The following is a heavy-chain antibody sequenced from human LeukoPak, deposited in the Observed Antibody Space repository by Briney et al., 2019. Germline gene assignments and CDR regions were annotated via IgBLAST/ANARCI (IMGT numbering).Heavy chain of an antibody. V-gene: IGHV3-30*18. CDR1: GFTFSDYG. CDR2: ISYDGGNK. J-gene: IGHJ4*02. CDR3: AKVFEVRGARRPKDY. Sequence: PGTSLRLSCAASGFTFSDYGMHWVRQAPGKGLEWVALISYDGGNKFYADSVRDRFTISRDNSKNTLFLQMNSLRIEDTAVYYCAKVFEVRGARRPKDYWGQGTLVIVSS. D-gene: IGHD3-10*01.